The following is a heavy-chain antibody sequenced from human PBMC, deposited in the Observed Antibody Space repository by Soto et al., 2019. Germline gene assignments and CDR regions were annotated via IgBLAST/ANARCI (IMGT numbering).Heavy chain of an antibody. CDR2: IDPSNSYT. CDR3: ARTDGMDV. D-gene: IGHD2-8*02. V-gene: IGHV5-10-1*01. CDR1: GYSITSSW. J-gene: IGHJ6*02. Sequence: GESLKISCKGSGYSITSSWINWVRQMPGKGLEWMGKIDPSNSYTNYSPSFQGHVTISTDKSISTAYLQWSSLKASDTAMYYCARTDGMDVWGQGTTDPVSS.